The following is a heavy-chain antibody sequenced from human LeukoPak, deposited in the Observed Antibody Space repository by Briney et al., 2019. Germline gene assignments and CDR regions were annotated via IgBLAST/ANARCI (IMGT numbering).Heavy chain of an antibody. V-gene: IGHV4-4*07. CDR3: ARVRITMVRGVLGDFDY. D-gene: IGHD3-10*01. CDR2: IYASGST. J-gene: IGHJ4*02. Sequence: SETLSLTCTVSGGSLSSYYWSWIRQSAGKGLAWIGSIYASGSTKYNPSLKGRVTMSVDTSKNQFSLKLSSVTAADTAVYYCARVRITMVRGVLGDFDYWGQGTLVTVSS. CDR1: GGSLSSYY.